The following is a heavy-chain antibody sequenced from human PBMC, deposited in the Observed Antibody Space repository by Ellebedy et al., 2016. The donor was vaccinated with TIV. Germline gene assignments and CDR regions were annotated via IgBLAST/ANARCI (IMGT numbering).Heavy chain of an antibody. V-gene: IGHV3-7*03. Sequence: PGGSLRLSCATSGFTFSTYWMAWVRQAPGKGLEWVANIKEDGSQTYYVCSVKGRFTISRDNAKNSLYLQMNSLRADDTAVYYCAKDKVCGDSKWEIDVWGQGTTVTVSS. J-gene: IGHJ6*02. D-gene: IGHD4-17*01. CDR3: AKDKVCGDSKWEIDV. CDR2: IKEDGSQT. CDR1: GFTFSTYW.